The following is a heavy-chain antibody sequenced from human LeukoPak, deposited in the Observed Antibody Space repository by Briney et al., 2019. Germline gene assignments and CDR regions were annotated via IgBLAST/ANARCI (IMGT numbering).Heavy chain of an antibody. CDR1: GGSISSYY. J-gene: IGHJ4*02. D-gene: IGHD1-1*01. CDR3: SRESAGTTISH. V-gene: IGHV4-39*07. CDR2: VYSSGTT. Sequence: SETLSLTCTVSGGSISSYYWGWIRQPPGKGLEWIGSVYSSGTTFYNPSLKSRVTISADTSKNQFSLKLNSVTAADTAVYYCSRESAGTTISHWGQGTLVTVSS.